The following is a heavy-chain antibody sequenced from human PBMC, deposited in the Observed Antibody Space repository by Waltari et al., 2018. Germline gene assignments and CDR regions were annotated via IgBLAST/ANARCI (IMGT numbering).Heavy chain of an antibody. D-gene: IGHD2-21*01. CDR2: IIPILGIA. Sequence: QVQLVQSGAEVKKPGSSVKVSCKASGGTFSSYTISLVRQAPGQGLEWMGRIIPILGIANYAQKFQGRVTITADKSTSTAYMELSSLRSEDTAVYYCARWVKDEVNAFDIWGQGTMVTVSS. CDR1: GGTFSSYT. V-gene: IGHV1-69*02. J-gene: IGHJ3*02. CDR3: ARWVKDEVNAFDI.